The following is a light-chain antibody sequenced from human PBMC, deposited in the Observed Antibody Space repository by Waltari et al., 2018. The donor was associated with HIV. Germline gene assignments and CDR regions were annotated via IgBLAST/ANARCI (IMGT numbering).Light chain of an antibody. V-gene: IGLV3-25*03. Sequence: SYELKQPPSVSASPGTTARITCSGDALQKQYVYWYQQRQGQAPVLVIYKDNERPSGIPSRCSGSSSGTAVTVTIVGVQAEDEADYYCQSVESSGSRVFGGATKLTVL. J-gene: IGLJ3*02. CDR3: QSVESSGSRV. CDR1: ALQKQY. CDR2: KDN.